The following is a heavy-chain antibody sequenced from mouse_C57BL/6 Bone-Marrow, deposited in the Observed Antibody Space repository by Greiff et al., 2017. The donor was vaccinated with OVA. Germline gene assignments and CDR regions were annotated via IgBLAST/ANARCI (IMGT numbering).Heavy chain of an antibody. J-gene: IGHJ3*01. CDR3: ARGETGTYWFAY. D-gene: IGHD4-1*01. Sequence: EVQLQQSGPELVKPGASVKISCKASGYTFTDYYMNWVKQSHGKSLEWIGDINPNNGGTSYNQKFKGKATLTVDKSSSTAYMELRSLTSEDSAVYYCARGETGTYWFAYWGQGTLVTVSA. CDR2: INPNNGGT. CDR1: GYTFTDYY. V-gene: IGHV1-26*01.